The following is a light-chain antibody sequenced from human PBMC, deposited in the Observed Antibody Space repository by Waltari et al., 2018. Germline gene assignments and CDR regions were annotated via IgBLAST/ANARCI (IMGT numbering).Light chain of an antibody. Sequence: EVVMTQSPATLSVSPGERATLSCRASQGIHSDLAWYQQKPGQPPRLLIHSASTRATGVPARFTGSGSGTEFTLTVSSLQPEDSAVYYCQQYNVWPPWTFGQGTKVEIK. J-gene: IGKJ1*01. V-gene: IGKV3-15*01. CDR3: QQYNVWPPWT. CDR2: SAS. CDR1: QGIHSD.